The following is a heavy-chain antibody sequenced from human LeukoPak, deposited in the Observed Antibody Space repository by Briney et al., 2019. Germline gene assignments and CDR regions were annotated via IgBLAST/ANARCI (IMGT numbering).Heavy chain of an antibody. V-gene: IGHV4-39*01. J-gene: IGHJ2*01. CDR1: GGSISCRSYY. D-gene: IGHD3-22*01. Sequence: SETLSLTCTVSGGSISCRSYYWGWIRQPPGKGLEWIGSIYYSGRTYYNPSLKSRVTISVDTSKNQFSLKLSSVTAADTAVYYCARTPHYYDSSGYYPDWYFDLWGRGTLVTVSS. CDR2: IYYSGRT. CDR3: ARTPHYYDSSGYYPDWYFDL.